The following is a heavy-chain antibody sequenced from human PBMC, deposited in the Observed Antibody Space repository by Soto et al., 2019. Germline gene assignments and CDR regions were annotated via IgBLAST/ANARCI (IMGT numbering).Heavy chain of an antibody. CDR1: GFTFSSYW. Sequence: EVQLVESGGGLVQPGGSLRLSCAASGFTFSSYWMSWVRQAPGKGLEWVANIKQDGSEKYYVDSVKGRFTISRDNAKNSLYLQMNSLRAEDTAVYYCARNHYYEGDRRYYYYYGMGVWGQGTTVTVSS. V-gene: IGHV3-7*01. J-gene: IGHJ6*02. CDR2: IKQDGSEK. CDR3: ARNHYYEGDRRYYYYYGMGV. D-gene: IGHD3-22*01.